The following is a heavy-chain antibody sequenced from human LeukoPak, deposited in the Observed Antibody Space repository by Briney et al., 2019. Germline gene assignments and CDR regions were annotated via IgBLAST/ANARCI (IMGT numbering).Heavy chain of an antibody. CDR1: VFRFSTYS. J-gene: IGHJ5*02. CDR2: VSGTGGRT. Sequence: GGSLRLSCAASVFRFSTYSMSWVRHAPWKGLEWVLVVSGTGGRTYYADSVKGRFTISRDNSKNTLYLQMNSLRAEDTALYYCVKASSSSPQYNWFDAWGQGTLVTVSS. CDR3: VKASSSSPQYNWFDA. D-gene: IGHD6-6*01. V-gene: IGHV3-23*01.